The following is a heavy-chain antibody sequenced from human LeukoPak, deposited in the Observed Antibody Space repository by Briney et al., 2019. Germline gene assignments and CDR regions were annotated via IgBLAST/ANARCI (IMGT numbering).Heavy chain of an antibody. D-gene: IGHD3-16*02. J-gene: IGHJ4*02. CDR3: ARDLATRQRTGLYDS. Sequence: GGSLRLSCAASGISVSSNYMSWVRQAPGKGLQWVSVIYVDGSTYYADSVKGRITISRDNSRNTLYLQMNSLRAEDTAVYYCARDLATRQRTGLYDSWGQGALVTVSS. CDR2: IYVDGST. CDR1: GISVSSNY. V-gene: IGHV3-66*01.